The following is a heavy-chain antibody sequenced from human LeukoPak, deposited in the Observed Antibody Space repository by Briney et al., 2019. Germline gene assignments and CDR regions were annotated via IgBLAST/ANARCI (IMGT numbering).Heavy chain of an antibody. D-gene: IGHD6-19*01. V-gene: IGHV4-61*02. J-gene: IGHJ6*03. CDR1: GGSISSGSYY. CDR3: ARSQWLVRGYYYYMDV. CDR2: IYTSGST. Sequence: SQTLSLTCTVSGGSISSGSYYWSWIRQPAGKGLEWIGRIYTSGSTNYNPSLKSRVTISVDTSKNQFSLKLSSATAADTAVYYCARSQWLVRGYYYYMDVWGKGTTVTISS.